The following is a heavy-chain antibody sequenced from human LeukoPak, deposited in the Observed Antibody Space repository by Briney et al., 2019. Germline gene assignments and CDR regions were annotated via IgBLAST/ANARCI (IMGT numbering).Heavy chain of an antibody. CDR1: GFTFSNAW. V-gene: IGHV3-15*01. CDR2: IKSKTDGGTT. Sequence: PGGSLRLSCAASGFTFSNAWMSWVRQAPGKGLEWVGRIKSKTDGGTTDHAAPVKGRFTISRDDSKNTLYLQMNSLETEDTAVYYCTTEGYYYDRRGYYYMDVWAKGPRSPSP. D-gene: IGHD3-22*01. J-gene: IGHJ6*03. CDR3: TTEGYYYDRRGYYYMDV.